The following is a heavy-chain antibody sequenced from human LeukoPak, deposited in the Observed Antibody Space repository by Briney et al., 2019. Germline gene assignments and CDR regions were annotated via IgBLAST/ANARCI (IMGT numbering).Heavy chain of an antibody. CDR1: GGSISSGGYY. Sequence: PSETLSLTCTVSGGSISSGGYYWSWIRQHPGKGLEWIGYIYYSGSTYYNPSLKSRVTISVDTSKNQFSLKLSSVTAADTAVYYCARDTSVGTYYYDSSGYPTQAGMDVWDQGTTVTVSS. D-gene: IGHD3-22*01. CDR3: ARDTSVGTYYYDSSGYPTQAGMDV. J-gene: IGHJ6*02. V-gene: IGHV4-31*03. CDR2: IYYSGST.